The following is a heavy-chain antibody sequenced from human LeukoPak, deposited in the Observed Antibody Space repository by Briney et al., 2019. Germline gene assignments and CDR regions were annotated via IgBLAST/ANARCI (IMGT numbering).Heavy chain of an antibody. CDR3: ANKPARFDP. D-gene: IGHD1-14*01. CDR2: ISGSGDGT. Sequence: SGGSLRLSCSSSAFTFSSDAMTWVRQAPGKGLEWVSSISGSGDGTYYADSVSGRFTISRNNSKNTLYLQMNSLRAEDPTVYYCANKPARFDPWGQGTLVTVSS. V-gene: IGHV3-23*01. J-gene: IGHJ5*02. CDR1: AFTFSSDA.